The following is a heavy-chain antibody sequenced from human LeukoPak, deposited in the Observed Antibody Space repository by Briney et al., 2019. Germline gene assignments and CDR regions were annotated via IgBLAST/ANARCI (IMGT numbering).Heavy chain of an antibody. CDR2: IHSGGST. D-gene: IGHD6-19*01. CDR3: ARGRIAVAGPFDY. V-gene: IGHV3-53*01. CDR1: GFTFSSNY. Sequence: GGSLRLSCAASGFTFSSNYMNWVRRAPGEGLEWVSVIHSGGSTYYADSVKGRFTISRDNSKNTLYLQMNSLRAEDTAVYYCARGRIAVAGPFDYWGQGTLVTVSS. J-gene: IGHJ4*02.